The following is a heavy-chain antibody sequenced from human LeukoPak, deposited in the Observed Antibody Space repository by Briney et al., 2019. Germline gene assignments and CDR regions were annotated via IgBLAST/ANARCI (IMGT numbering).Heavy chain of an antibody. V-gene: IGHV3-74*01. CDR3: ARSSYPYYFDY. D-gene: IGHD6-19*01. CDR2: VNNDGSST. CDR1: GFSFSSYW. Sequence: GGSLRLSCGASGFSFSSYWMHWVRQAPGKGLVCGSCVNNDGSSTTYADSVEGRFTISRDNARNTLYLQMNSLRAEDTAVYYCARSSYPYYFDYWGQGTLVTVSS. J-gene: IGHJ4*02.